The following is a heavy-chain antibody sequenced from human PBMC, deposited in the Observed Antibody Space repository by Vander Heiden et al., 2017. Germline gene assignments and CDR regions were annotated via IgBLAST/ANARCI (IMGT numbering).Heavy chain of an antibody. CDR3: AKALDPWELGY. J-gene: IGHJ4*02. Sequence: EVQLVESGGGLVQPGRSLRLSCAASGFTFDDYAMHWVRQAPGKGLEWVSSISWNGRSIGYADSVKGRFTISRDNAKNSLYLQMNSLRAEDTALYYCAKALDPWELGYWGQGTLVTVSS. D-gene: IGHD1-26*01. CDR2: ISWNGRSI. V-gene: IGHV3-9*01. CDR1: GFTFDDYA.